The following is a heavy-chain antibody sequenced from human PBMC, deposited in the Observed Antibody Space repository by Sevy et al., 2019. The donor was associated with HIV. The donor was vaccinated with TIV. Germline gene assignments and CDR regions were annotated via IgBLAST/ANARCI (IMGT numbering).Heavy chain of an antibody. V-gene: IGHV3-53*01. Sequence: GGSLRLSCAASGFTVSSNYMSWVRQAPGKGLEWVSVIYSGGSTYYADSVKGRFTISRDNSKNTLYLQMNSLRAEDTAVLYCARALSGSGSSCDYWGQGTLVTVSS. CDR3: ARALSGSGSSCDY. CDR2: IYSGGST. CDR1: GFTVSSNY. J-gene: IGHJ4*02. D-gene: IGHD3-10*01.